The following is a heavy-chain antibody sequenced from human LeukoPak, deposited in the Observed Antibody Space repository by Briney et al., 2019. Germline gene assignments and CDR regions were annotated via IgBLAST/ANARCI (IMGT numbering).Heavy chain of an antibody. CDR1: GYTFTNYG. V-gene: IGHV1-18*01. J-gene: IGHJ4*02. D-gene: IGHD5-12*01. CDR2: ISGYRGNTK. Sequence: VASVKVSRKASGYTFTNYGITWVRQAPGQGLEWMGWISGYRGNTKKYAQNFQGRVTMTIDTSTSTAYMDLRSLRSDDTAIYFCARSDLATITVGPFEYWGQGTLVAVSS. CDR3: ARSDLATITVGPFEY.